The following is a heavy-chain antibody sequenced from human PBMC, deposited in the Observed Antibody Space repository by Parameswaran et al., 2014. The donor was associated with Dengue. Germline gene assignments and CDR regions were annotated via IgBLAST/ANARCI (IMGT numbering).Heavy chain of an antibody. CDR2: ISGSGGST. Sequence: RWIRQPPGKGLEWVSAISGSGGSTYYADSVKGRFTISRDNSKNTLYLQMNSLRAEDTAVYYCAKETYSYAPFDYWGQGTLVTVSS. CDR3: AKETYSYAPFDY. D-gene: IGHD5-18*01. J-gene: IGHJ4*02. V-gene: IGHV3-23*01.